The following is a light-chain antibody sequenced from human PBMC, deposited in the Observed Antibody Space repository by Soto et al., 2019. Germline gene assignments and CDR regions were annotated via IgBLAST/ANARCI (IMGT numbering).Light chain of an antibody. CDR2: AAS. Sequence: VMPQSPATLSVSAGERSTLSCNVSQSVNSDLAWYQQKPGQAPRLLIYAASTRATGIPPRFSGSGSGTEFTLTISSLQSEDFAVYYCQQYSTWPPITFGRGRRLEIK. V-gene: IGKV3-15*01. CDR3: QQYSTWPPIT. CDR1: QSVNSD. J-gene: IGKJ5*01.